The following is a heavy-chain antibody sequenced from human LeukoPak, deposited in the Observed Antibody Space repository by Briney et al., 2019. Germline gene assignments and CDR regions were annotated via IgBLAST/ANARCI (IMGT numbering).Heavy chain of an antibody. CDR2: IGSNGGNI. Sequence: PGGSLRLSCEASGFTFSDYCMSWIRQAPGKGPEWVSYIGSNGGNIFYADSVKGRFTISRDNAKNALYLQLDSLRVEDTARYYCARIYYYGSGSGEYWGQGTMVTVSS. D-gene: IGHD3-10*01. CDR1: GFTFSDYC. V-gene: IGHV3-11*04. CDR3: ARIYYYGSGSGEY. J-gene: IGHJ4*02.